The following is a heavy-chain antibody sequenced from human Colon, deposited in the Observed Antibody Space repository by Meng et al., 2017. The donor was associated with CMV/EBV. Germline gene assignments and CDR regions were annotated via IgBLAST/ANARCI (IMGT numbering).Heavy chain of an antibody. D-gene: IGHD2-2*01. V-gene: IGHV4-61*01. CDR2: IYYRGST. CDR3: ARELAGQPPNAYDI. J-gene: IGHJ3*02. Sequence: SETLSLTCTVSGGSISGDSSSTYYWTWIRQSPGKGLEYIGYIYYRGSTNYNYNPSLKSRVIISVDTSNNQFSLKLRSVTAADTAVYYCARELAGQPPNAYDIWGRGTMVTVSS. CDR1: GGSISGDSSSTYY.